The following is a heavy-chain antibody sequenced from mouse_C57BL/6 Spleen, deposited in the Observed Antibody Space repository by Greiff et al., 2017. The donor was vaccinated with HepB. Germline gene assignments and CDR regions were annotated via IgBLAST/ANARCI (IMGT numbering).Heavy chain of an antibody. Sequence: VHVKQSGPELVKPGASVKISCKASGYSFTGYYMNWVKQSPEKSLEWIGEINPSTGGTTYNQKFKAKATLTVDKSSSTAYMQLKSLTSEDSAVYYCATKGGNYVPLFAYWGQGTLVTVSA. J-gene: IGHJ3*01. V-gene: IGHV1-42*01. CDR3: ATKGGNYVPLFAY. CDR1: GYSFTGYY. D-gene: IGHD1-1*01. CDR2: INPSTGGT.